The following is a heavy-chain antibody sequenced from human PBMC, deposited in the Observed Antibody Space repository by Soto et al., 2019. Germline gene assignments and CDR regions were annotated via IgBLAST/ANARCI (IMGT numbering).Heavy chain of an antibody. CDR1: GFTFSDYY. D-gene: IGHD3-22*01. V-gene: IGHV3-11*01. CDR2: ISSSGNTI. CDR3: AKMSSENYYDPVFS. J-gene: IGHJ5*02. Sequence: QVQLVESGGGVVKTSGSLRIACAASGFTFSDYYMSWVRQAPGKGLEWVSYISSSGNTIYYADSVKGRITISRDNAQNSVYLQKNSLRAEDTALYFCAKMSSENYYDPVFSWGQGTLVTVSS.